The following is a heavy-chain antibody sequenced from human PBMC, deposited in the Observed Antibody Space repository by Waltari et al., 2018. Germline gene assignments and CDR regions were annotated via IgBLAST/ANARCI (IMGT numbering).Heavy chain of an antibody. J-gene: IGHJ6*03. D-gene: IGHD3-3*01. CDR3: ARGLRFLEWSVGYYYYMDV. CDR1: GGSISSSSYY. CDR2: IYYSGST. Sequence: QLQLQESGPGLVKPSATLSLTCTVSGGSISSSSYYWGWTRQPPRQGLEWIGSIYYSGSTYYNPSLKSRVTISVDTSKNQFSLKLSSVTAADTAVYYCARGLRFLEWSVGYYYYMDVWGKGTTVTISS. V-gene: IGHV4-39*07.